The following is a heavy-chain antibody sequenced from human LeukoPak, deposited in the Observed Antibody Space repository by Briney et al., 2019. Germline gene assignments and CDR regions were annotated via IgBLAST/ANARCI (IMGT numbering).Heavy chain of an antibody. D-gene: IGHD6-13*01. CDR3: ASPSPGYSSSWYRVVGSFDY. CDR1: GYTFTGYH. V-gene: IGHV1-69*13. Sequence: GASVKVSCKASGYTFTGYHMHWVRQATGQGLEWMGGIIPIFGTANYAQKFQGRVTITADESTSTAYMELSSLRSEDTAVYYCASPSPGYSSSWYRVVGSFDYWGQGTLVTVSS. CDR2: IIPIFGTA. J-gene: IGHJ4*02.